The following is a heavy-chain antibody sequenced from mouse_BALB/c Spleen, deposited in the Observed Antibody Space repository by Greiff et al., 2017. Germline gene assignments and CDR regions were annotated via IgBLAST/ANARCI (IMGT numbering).Heavy chain of an antibody. V-gene: IGHV1-7*01. CDR2: INPSTGYT. CDR3: ASSSYNY. Sequence: QVQLQQSGAELAKPGASVKMSCKASGYTFTSYWMHWVKQRPGQGLEWIGYINPSTGYTEYNQKFKDKATLTADKSSSTAYMQLSSLTSEDSAVYYCASSSYNYWGQGTTLTVSS. J-gene: IGHJ2*01. D-gene: IGHD1-1*01. CDR1: GYTFTSYW.